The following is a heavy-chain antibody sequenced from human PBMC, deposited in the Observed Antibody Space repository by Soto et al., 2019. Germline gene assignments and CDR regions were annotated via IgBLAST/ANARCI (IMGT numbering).Heavy chain of an antibody. D-gene: IGHD2-15*01. Sequence: QVQLVQSGAEVKKPGASVKVSCKASGYTFHSYGISWVRQAPGQGLEWMGWVAAYRDDTHSAHKFQGRVTMTTDTSTSTAYMELRSLISDDTAVYYCARDWYCSRGSCYDTFDIWGQVTMVTVSS. CDR2: VAAYRDDT. CDR3: ARDWYCSRGSCYDTFDI. J-gene: IGHJ3*02. CDR1: GYTFHSYG. V-gene: IGHV1-18*01.